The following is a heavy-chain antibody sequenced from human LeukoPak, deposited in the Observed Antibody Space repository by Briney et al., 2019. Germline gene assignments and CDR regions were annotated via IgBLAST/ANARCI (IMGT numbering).Heavy chain of an antibody. CDR2: INSDGSSR. CDR1: GFTFSSYW. Sequence: GGSLTLSCAATGFTFSSYWIHWVRQAPGKGLVWVSRINSDGSSRTYADSVKGRFTISRDNAKNTLYLQMNSLRAEDTAVYYCARGGSSWSGYFQHWGQGTLVTVSS. V-gene: IGHV3-74*01. J-gene: IGHJ1*01. D-gene: IGHD6-13*01. CDR3: ARGGSSWSGYFQH.